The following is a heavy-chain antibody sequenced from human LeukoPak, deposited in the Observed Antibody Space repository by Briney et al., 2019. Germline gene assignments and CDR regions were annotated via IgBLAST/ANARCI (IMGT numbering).Heavy chain of an antibody. J-gene: IGHJ4*02. CDR1: GFTFSSYW. V-gene: IGHV3-74*01. CDR2: INSDGSST. CDR3: AVRGEMATIPDY. D-gene: IGHD5-24*01. Sequence: TGGSLRLSCAASGFTFSSYWMHWVRQAPGKGLVWVSRINSDGSSTSYADSVKGRFTISRDNAKNSLYLQMNSLRAEDTAVYYCAVRGEMATIPDYWGQGTLVTVSS.